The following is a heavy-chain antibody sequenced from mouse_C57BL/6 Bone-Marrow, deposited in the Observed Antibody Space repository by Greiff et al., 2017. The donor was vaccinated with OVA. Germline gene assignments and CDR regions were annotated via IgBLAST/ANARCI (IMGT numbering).Heavy chain of an antibody. J-gene: IGHJ4*01. V-gene: IGHV1-19*01. CDR3: ARGEDPYAMDY. CDR1: GYTFTDYY. CDR2: INPYNGGT. Sequence: EVQLQQSGPVLVKPGASVKMSCKASGYTFTDYYMNWVKQSHGKSLEWIGVINPYNGGTSYNQKFKGKATLTVDKSSSTAYMELNSLTSEDSAVYYCARGEDPYAMDYWGQGTSVTVSS.